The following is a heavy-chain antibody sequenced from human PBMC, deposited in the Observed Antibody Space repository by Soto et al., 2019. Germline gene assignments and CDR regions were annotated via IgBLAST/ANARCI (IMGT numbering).Heavy chain of an antibody. Sequence: QVQLVQSGAEVKRPGSSVKVSCEASGGTFSSLGFTWVRQAPGQGLEWMGGIIPISGRPTFAPKFLGRVTITADESTRTTYMELTALTSDDTAIYYCATRGTQGRWLEFADYWGQGTLVTVSS. D-gene: IGHD5-12*01. J-gene: IGHJ4*02. CDR3: ATRGTQGRWLEFADY. CDR1: GGTFSSLG. V-gene: IGHV1-69*01. CDR2: IIPISGRP.